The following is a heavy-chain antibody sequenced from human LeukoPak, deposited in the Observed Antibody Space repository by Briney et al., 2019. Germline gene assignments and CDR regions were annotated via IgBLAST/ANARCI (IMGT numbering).Heavy chain of an antibody. CDR3: ASLPRFGECV. D-gene: IGHD3-10*01. CDR2: ISYDGSNK. V-gene: IGHV3-30*04. CDR1: GFTFSSYA. Sequence: GGSLRLSCAASGFTFSSYAMHWVRQAPGKGLEWVAVISYDGSNKYYADSVEGRFTISRDNSKNTLYLQMNSLRAEDTAVYYCASLPRFGECVWGQGTLVTVSS. J-gene: IGHJ4*02.